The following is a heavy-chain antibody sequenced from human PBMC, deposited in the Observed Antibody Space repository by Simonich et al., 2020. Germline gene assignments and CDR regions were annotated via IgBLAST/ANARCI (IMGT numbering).Heavy chain of an antibody. Sequence: QVQLVQSGAEVKKPGASVKFSCKASGYTFTGYYMHCVRQAPGQGLEWMGWYNPNSGGTNYAKKNPGRVTKTSDTSISTANMELSRLRSDDTAVYYCARGALTGDYNYMDVWGKGTTVTVSS. CDR1: GYTFTGYY. V-gene: IGHV1-2*02. J-gene: IGHJ6*03. CDR2: YNPNSGGT. D-gene: IGHD7-27*01. CDR3: ARGALTGDYNYMDV.